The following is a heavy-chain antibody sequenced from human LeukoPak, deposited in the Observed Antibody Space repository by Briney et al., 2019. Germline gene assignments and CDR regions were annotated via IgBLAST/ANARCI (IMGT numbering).Heavy chain of an antibody. CDR2: IWYDGSNK. CDR3: AKAGSGSYHYFDY. CDR1: GFTFSSYG. Sequence: GGSLRLSCAASGFTFSSYGMHWVRQAPGKGLEWVAVIWYDGSNKYYAGSVKGRFTISRDNSKNTLYLQMNSLRAEDTAVYYCAKAGSGSYHYFDYWGQGTLVTVSS. J-gene: IGHJ4*02. D-gene: IGHD1-26*01. V-gene: IGHV3-33*06.